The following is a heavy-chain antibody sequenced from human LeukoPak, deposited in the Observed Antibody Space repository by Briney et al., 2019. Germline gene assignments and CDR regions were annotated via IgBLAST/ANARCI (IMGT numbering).Heavy chain of an antibody. CDR2: IYYSGST. J-gene: IGHJ4*02. V-gene: IGHV4-39*01. D-gene: IGHD4-17*01. CDR3: ARQGDYGDYVTES. CDR1: GGSISSSSYS. Sequence: SETLSLTCTVPGGSISSSSYSWGWIRQPPGKGLEWIGSIYYSGSTYYNPSLKSRVTISVDTSKNQFSLKLSSVTAADTAVYYCARQGDYGDYVTESWGQGTLVTVSS.